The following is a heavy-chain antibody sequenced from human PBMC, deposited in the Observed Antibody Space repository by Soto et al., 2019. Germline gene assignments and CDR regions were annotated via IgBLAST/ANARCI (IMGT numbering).Heavy chain of an antibody. Sequence: GESLKISCKGPGHLFNNHWIGWVRQTPGKGLEWMGLIFTRDSETKTSPSFQGHVSFSVDNSFNTAYLQWTSLKTADTGMYFCARGYFDSGHGYDLWGQGTLVTVSS. V-gene: IGHV5-51*01. CDR1: GHLFNNHW. CDR3: ARGYFDSGHGYDL. D-gene: IGHD3-10*01. CDR2: IFTRDSET. J-gene: IGHJ5*02.